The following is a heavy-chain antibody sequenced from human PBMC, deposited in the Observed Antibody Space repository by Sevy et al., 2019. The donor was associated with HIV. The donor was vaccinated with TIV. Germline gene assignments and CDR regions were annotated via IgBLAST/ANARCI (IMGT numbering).Heavy chain of an antibody. Sequence: SETLSLTCTVSGGSISSGGYYWSWIRQHPGKGLELIGYIYYSGSTYYNPSLKSRVTISVDTSKNQFSLKLSSVTAADTAVYYCARDKVAAAGFHYYGMDVWGQGTTVTVSS. D-gene: IGHD6-13*01. CDR2: IYYSGST. V-gene: IGHV4-31*03. CDR1: GGSISSGGYY. J-gene: IGHJ6*02. CDR3: ARDKVAAAGFHYYGMDV.